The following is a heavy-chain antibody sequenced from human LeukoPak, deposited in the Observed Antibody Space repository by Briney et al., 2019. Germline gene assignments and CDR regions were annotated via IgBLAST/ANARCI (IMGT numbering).Heavy chain of an antibody. CDR3: AKPMVRGVINFDY. D-gene: IGHD3-10*01. CDR1: GFTFSSYA. Sequence: GGSLRLSCAASGFTFSSYAMHWVRQAPGKGLEWVAVISYDGSNKYYADSVKGRFTISRDNSKNTLYLQMNSLRAEDTAVYYCAKPMVRGVINFDYWGQGTLVTVSS. CDR2: ISYDGSNK. J-gene: IGHJ4*02. V-gene: IGHV3-30-3*02.